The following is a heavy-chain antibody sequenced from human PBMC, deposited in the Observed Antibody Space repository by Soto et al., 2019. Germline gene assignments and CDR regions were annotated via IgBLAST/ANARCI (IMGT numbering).Heavy chain of an antibody. CDR3: XXIXNRXXXDY. CDR2: IIPILGIA. CDR1: GGTFSSYT. V-gene: IGHV1-69*02. Sequence: QVQLVQSGAEVKKPGSSVKVSCKASGGTFSSYTISWVRQAPGXGLEWMGRIIPILGIANYAQKFQGRVTITADKSTSTAYMELSSLRSXXXXXXXXXXIXNRXXXDYWGQGTLVT. J-gene: IGHJ4*02. D-gene: IGHD1-1*01.